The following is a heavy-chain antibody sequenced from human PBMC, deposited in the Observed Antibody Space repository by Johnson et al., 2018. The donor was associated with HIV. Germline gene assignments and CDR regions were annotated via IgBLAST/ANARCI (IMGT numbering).Heavy chain of an antibody. D-gene: IGHD4-23*01. CDR3: ARDPPYGGNPSAFDV. CDR2: IYSGGST. J-gene: IGHJ3*01. Sequence: VQLVESGGGLVQPVGSLRLSCAASGFTVSSNYMSWVRQAPGKGLEWVSVIYSGGSTYYADSVKGRFTISRDNSKDTLYLQMHSLRPEATALYYCARDPPYGGNPSAFDVWGQGTMVTVSS. CDR1: GFTVSSNY. V-gene: IGHV3-66*01.